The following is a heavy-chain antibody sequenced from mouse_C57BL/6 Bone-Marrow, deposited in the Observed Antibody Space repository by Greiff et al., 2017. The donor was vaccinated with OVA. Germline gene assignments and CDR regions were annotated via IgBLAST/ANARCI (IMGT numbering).Heavy chain of an antibody. J-gene: IGHJ1*03. D-gene: IGHD1-1*01. CDR2: ISYDGSN. Sequence: EVKLEESGPGLVKPSQSLSLTCSVTGYSITSGYYWNWIRQFPGNKLEWMGYISYDGSNNYNPSLKNRISITRDTSKNQFFLKLNSVTTEDTATYYCARGPTVVARNWYFDVWGTGTTVTVSS. CDR1: GYSITSGYY. V-gene: IGHV3-6*01. CDR3: ARGPTVVARNWYFDV.